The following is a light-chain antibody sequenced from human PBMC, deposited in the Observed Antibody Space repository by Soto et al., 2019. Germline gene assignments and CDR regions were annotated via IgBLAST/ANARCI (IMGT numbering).Light chain of an antibody. J-gene: IGKJ4*01. Sequence: EIVLTQSPGTLSLSPGERATLSCRASQSVSSSYLAWYQQKPGQAPRLLIYGASSRATGIPDRFSGSGSGTDFTLTISRLEPEDFVVYYCQHYGSSPLTFGRGTKVEIK. V-gene: IGKV3-20*01. CDR2: GAS. CDR3: QHYGSSPLT. CDR1: QSVSSSY.